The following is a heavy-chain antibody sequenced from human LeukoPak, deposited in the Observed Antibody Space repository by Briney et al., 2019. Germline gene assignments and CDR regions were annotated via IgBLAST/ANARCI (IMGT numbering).Heavy chain of an antibody. Sequence: GGSLRLSCAASGFTFNNAWMNWVRQAPGKGLEWVGRIKSKNVGGTTDYAAPVKGRFTISRDDSKNTVYLQMNSLKFEDTAVYYCTSHAAFDPWGQGTLVTVSS. V-gene: IGHV3-15*01. CDR3: TSHAAFDP. CDR1: GFTFNNAW. CDR2: IKSKNVGGTT. J-gene: IGHJ5*02.